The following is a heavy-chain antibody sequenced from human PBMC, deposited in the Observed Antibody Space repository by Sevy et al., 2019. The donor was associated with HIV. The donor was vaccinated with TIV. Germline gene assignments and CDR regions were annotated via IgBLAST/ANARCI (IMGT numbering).Heavy chain of an antibody. CDR2: IRYDGSNT. J-gene: IGHJ4*02. D-gene: IGHD2-15*01. CDR1: GFTFSNYG. CDR3: AKDLGGYSYS. V-gene: IGHV3-30*02. Sequence: GGSLRLSCVASGFTFSNYGMHWVRQAPGKGLERVSFIRYDGSNTYYADSVKDRFTISRDNSKNTVYLQMNSLRVEDTAMYYCAKDLGGYSYSWGQGTPVTVSS.